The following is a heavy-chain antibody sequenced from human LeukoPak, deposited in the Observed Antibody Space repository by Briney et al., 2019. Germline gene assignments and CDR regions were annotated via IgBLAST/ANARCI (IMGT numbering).Heavy chain of an antibody. D-gene: IGHD3-3*01. CDR2: IWYDGSNK. CDR3: ARGAAFYDFWSGYPFDY. Sequence: HPGGSLGLSCAASGFTLNNAWMSWVRQAPGKGLEWVAVIWYDGSNKYYADSVKGRFTISRDNSKNTLYLQMNSLRAEDTAVYYCARGAAFYDFWSGYPFDYWGQGTLVTVSS. J-gene: IGHJ4*02. CDR1: GFTLNNAW. V-gene: IGHV3-33*08.